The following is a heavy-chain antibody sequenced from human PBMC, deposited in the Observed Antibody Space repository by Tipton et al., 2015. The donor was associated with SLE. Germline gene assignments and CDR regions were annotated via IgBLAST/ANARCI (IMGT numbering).Heavy chain of an antibody. J-gene: IGHJ4*02. D-gene: IGHD3-22*01. Sequence: QLVQSGAEVRKPGASVKVSCKASGYGFSTYGISWVRQAPGQGLEWMGWISVYNGNTNYAQKFQDRVIMTTDTSTDTAHMEVRGLRSDDTAVYYCARVYDLRGYYRFPCDSWGQGTLVTVSS. CDR3: ARVYDLRGYYRFPCDS. V-gene: IGHV1-18*01. CDR2: ISVYNGNT. CDR1: GYGFSTYG.